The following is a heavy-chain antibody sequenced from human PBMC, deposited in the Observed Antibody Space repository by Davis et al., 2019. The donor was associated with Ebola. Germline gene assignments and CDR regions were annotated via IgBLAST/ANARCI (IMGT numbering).Heavy chain of an antibody. Sequence: PGGSLRLSCAASGFTFSSYAMSWVRQAPGKGLEWVSAISGSGGSTYYADSVKGRFTISRDNSKNTLYLQMNSLRAEDTAVYYCEKDPFEERGYSYGYGLYFDYWGQGTLVTVSS. CDR3: EKDPFEERGYSYGYGLYFDY. J-gene: IGHJ4*02. CDR2: ISGSGGST. D-gene: IGHD5-18*01. CDR1: GFTFSSYA. V-gene: IGHV3-23*01.